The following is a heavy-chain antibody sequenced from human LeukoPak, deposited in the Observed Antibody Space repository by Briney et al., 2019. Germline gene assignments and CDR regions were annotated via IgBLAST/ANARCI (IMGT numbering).Heavy chain of an antibody. CDR3: ARASYITEYFQH. CDR2: IWYDGSNK. V-gene: IGHV3-33*01. Sequence: GRSLRLSCAASGFTFSSYGMHWVRQAPGKGLEWVAVIWYDGSNKYYADSVKGRFTVSRDNSKNTLYLQMNSLRAEDTAVYYCARASYITEYFQHWGQGTLVTVSS. J-gene: IGHJ1*01. CDR1: GFTFSSYG. D-gene: IGHD3-16*01.